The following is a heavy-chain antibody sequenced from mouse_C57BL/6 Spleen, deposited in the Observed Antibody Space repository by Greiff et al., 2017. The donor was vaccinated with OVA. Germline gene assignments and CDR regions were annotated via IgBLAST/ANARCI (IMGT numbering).Heavy chain of an antibody. D-gene: IGHD1-1*01. CDR3: ASGTTVVARWYFDV. V-gene: IGHV5-17*01. Sequence: DVMLVESGGGLVKPGGSLKLSCAASGFTFSDYGMHWVRQAPEKGLEWVAYISSGSSTIYYADTVKGRFTISRDNAKNTLFLQMTSLRSEDTAMYYCASGTTVVARWYFDVWGTGTTVTVSS. CDR2: ISSGSSTI. J-gene: IGHJ1*03. CDR1: GFTFSDYG.